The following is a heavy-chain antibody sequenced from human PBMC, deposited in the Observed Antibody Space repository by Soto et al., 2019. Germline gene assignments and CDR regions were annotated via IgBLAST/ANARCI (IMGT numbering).Heavy chain of an antibody. CDR1: GGSFSGYY. Sequence: KPSETLSLTCAVYGGSFSGYYWSWIRQPPGKGLEWIGEINHSGSTNYNPSLESRVTISVDTSKNQFSLKLSSVTAADTAVYYCARGFLDREYSSSWYGGYYYYMDVWGKGTTVTVSS. CDR2: INHSGST. CDR3: ARGFLDREYSSSWYGGYYYYMDV. V-gene: IGHV4-34*01. D-gene: IGHD6-13*01. J-gene: IGHJ6*03.